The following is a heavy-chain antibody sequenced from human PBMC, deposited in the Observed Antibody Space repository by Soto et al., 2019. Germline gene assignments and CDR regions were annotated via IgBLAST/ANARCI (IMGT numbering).Heavy chain of an antibody. Sequence: EVQLLESGGGLVQPGGSLRLSCTASGFTYSIYAMAWVRQAPGKGLEWVSAISGSGGETYYADSVKGRFTISRDNSKGNVYLQMTNLRAEDTAVYYCATEIAVAVATPPEYWGQGTLVTVSS. CDR2: ISGSGGET. V-gene: IGHV3-23*01. CDR1: GFTYSIYA. J-gene: IGHJ4*02. D-gene: IGHD2-15*01. CDR3: ATEIAVAVATPPEY.